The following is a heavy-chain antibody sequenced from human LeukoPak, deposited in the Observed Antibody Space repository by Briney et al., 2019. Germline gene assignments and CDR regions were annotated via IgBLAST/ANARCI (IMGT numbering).Heavy chain of an antibody. J-gene: IGHJ4*02. V-gene: IGHV1-46*01. Sequence: GASVKVSCKASGYTFTSYYMHWVRQAPGQGLEWMGIINPSGGSTSYAQKSQGRVTMTRDTSTSTVYMELSSLRSEDTAVYYCARGQMAAAAGHAFDYWGQGTLVTVSS. D-gene: IGHD6-13*01. CDR3: ARGQMAAAAGHAFDY. CDR2: INPSGGST. CDR1: GYTFTSYY.